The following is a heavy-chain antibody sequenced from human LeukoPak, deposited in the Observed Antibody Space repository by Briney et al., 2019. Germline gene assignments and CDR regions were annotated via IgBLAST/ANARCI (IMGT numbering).Heavy chain of an antibody. J-gene: IGHJ3*02. CDR2: IRYDGSNE. Sequence: PGGSLRLSCAASGFTFSSYAMHWVRQAPGKGLEWVAFIRYDGSNEYYADSVKGRFTISRDNSKSTLYLQMNGLRAEDTAIFYCAKSLFTSATGTGRAFHIWGQGTRVTVSS. CDR3: AKSLFTSATGTGRAFHI. CDR1: GFTFSSYA. V-gene: IGHV3-30*02. D-gene: IGHD1-1*01.